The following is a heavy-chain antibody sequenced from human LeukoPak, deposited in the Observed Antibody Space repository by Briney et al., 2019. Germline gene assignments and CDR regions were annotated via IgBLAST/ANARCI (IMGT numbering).Heavy chain of an antibody. CDR1: GYSISSGYY. CDR3: ARGNRLLRDILTGYGGFDS. D-gene: IGHD3-9*01. J-gene: IGHJ5*01. Sequence: PSETLSLTCTVSGYSISSGYYWGWIRQPPGKGLEWIGSIYHSGSTYYNPSLKSRVTISVDTSKNQFSLKLSSVTAADTAVYYCARGNRLLRDILTGYGGFDSWGQGTLVTVSS. CDR2: IYHSGST. V-gene: IGHV4-38-2*02.